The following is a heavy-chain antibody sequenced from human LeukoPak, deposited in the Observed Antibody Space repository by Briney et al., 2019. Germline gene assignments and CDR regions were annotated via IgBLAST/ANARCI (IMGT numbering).Heavy chain of an antibody. Sequence: GGSLRLSCAASGFTFSSYWMHWVRQAPGKGLVWVSRINSDGSSTSYADSVKGRFTISRDNAKNTLYLQMNSLRAEDTAVYYCARVLDGVGATGSFDYWGQGTLVTVSS. V-gene: IGHV3-74*01. J-gene: IGHJ4*02. D-gene: IGHD1-26*01. CDR2: INSDGSST. CDR1: GFTFSSYW. CDR3: ARVLDGVGATGSFDY.